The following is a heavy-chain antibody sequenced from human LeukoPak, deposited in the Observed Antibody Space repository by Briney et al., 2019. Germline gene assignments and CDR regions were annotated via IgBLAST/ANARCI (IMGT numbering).Heavy chain of an antibody. CDR1: GFTFRSYA. D-gene: IGHD3-10*01. V-gene: IGHV3-30-3*01. J-gene: IGHJ3*01. CDR2: ILYDGINK. CDR3: ARDRRPEWVNYSGSGSVYDAFDV. Sequence: GRSLRLSCAASGFTFRSYAMRWVRQAPGKGLEWIAVILYDGINKYNADSVKGRFTISRDNSRDTLYLQMNSLRVEDTAVYYCARDRRPEWVNYSGSGSVYDAFDVWGRGTMVTVSS.